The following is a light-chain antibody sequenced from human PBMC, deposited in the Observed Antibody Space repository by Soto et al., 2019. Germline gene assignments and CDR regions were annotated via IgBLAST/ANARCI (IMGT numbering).Light chain of an antibody. CDR2: AAS. V-gene: IGKV1-9*01. CDR3: QQLNSYPRT. J-gene: IGKJ2*01. Sequence: DIQLTQSPSFLSASVGDRVTITCRASQGISSYLAWYQQKPGKAPKLLIYAASTLQSGVPSRFSGSGSGTEFTLTISSLQPEDFATYYCQQLNSYPRTFGQGTKGDIK. CDR1: QGISSY.